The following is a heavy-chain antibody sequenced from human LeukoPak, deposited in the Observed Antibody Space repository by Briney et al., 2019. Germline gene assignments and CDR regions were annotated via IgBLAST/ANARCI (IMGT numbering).Heavy chain of an antibody. J-gene: IGHJ4*02. CDR3: ARDRAYYYDSSGYYYSYDFDY. D-gene: IGHD3-22*01. CDR2: ISAYNGNT. V-gene: IGHV1-18*01. CDR1: GYTFTSYG. Sequence: GASVKVSCKASGYTFTSYGISWVRQAPGQGLEWMGWISAYNGNTNYAQKLQGRVTMTTDTSTSTAYMELRSLRSDDTAVYYCARDRAYYYDSSGYYYSYDFDYWGQGTLVTVSS.